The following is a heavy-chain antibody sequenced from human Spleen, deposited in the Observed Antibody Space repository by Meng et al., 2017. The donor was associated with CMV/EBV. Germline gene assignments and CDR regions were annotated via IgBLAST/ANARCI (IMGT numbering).Heavy chain of an antibody. CDR1: GYTFTSYD. Sequence: ASVKVSCKASGYTFTSYDINWVRQATGQGLKWMGWMNPNSGNTGYAQKFQGRVTITRNTSISTAYMELSSLRSEDTAEDYCARVGAGDYDFWSGYYYYGMAVWGQGTTVTVSS. D-gene: IGHD3-3*01. CDR3: ARVGAGDYDFWSGYYYYGMAV. V-gene: IGHV1-8*03. J-gene: IGHJ6*02. CDR2: MNPNSGNT.